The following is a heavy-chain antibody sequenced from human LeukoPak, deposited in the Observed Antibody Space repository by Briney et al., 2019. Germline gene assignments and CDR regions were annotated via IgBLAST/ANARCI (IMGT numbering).Heavy chain of an antibody. CDR1: GFTFNRCW. CDR2: IWYDGSNK. D-gene: IGHD3-22*01. J-gene: IGHJ4*02. CDR3: ARGLTLYYYDSSGSLGDY. V-gene: IGHV3-33*07. Sequence: GGSLRLSCVVSGFTFNRCWMNWVRQAPGKGLEWVAVIWYDGSNKYYADSVKGRFTISRDNSKNTLYLQVNSLRAEDTAVYYCARGLTLYYYDSSGSLGDYWGQGTLVTVSS.